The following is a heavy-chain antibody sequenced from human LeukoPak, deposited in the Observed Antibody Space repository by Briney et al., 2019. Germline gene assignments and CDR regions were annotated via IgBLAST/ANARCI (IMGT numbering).Heavy chain of an antibody. V-gene: IGHV3-66*01. CDR2: IYTGGST. Sequence: GGSLRLSCAASGFTVSSNYMSWVRQAPGKGLEWVSAIYTGGSTYYAGSVKGRFTISRDNSKNTLYLQMNSLRAEDTAVYYCAKDFWSTYDAYWGQGTVVTVSS. CDR3: AKDFWSTYDAY. D-gene: IGHD3-3*01. CDR1: GFTVSSNY. J-gene: IGHJ4*02.